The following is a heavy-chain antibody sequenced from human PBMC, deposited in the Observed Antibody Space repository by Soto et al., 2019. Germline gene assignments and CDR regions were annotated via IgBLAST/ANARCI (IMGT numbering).Heavy chain of an antibody. CDR3: ARDSDGSGY. D-gene: IGHD6-19*01. CDR1: GGSISSGDYY. V-gene: IGHV4-30-4*01. J-gene: IGHJ4*02. CDR2: IHYSGST. Sequence: QVQLQESGPGLVKPSQTLSLTCTVSGGSISSGDYYWSWIRQPPGKGLEWIGYIHYSGSTYYHPSRKSRLTISVDTPNNQFSLNLSAVTAAATAVDYCARDSDGSGYWGQVTLVTVSS.